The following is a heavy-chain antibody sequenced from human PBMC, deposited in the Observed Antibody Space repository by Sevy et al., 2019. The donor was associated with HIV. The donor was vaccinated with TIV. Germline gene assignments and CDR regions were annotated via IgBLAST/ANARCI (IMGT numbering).Heavy chain of an antibody. D-gene: IGHD3-22*01. CDR3: AKDHDNNWFDP. V-gene: IGHV3-23*01. Sequence: GGSLRLSCAASGFTFSSYGMHWVRQAPGKGLEWVSTITISGGNTYYADSVKGRFTISRDNSKNTLYLQMNSLRAEDTAIYFCAKDHDNNWFDPWGQGTLVTVSS. CDR2: ITISGGNT. CDR1: GFTFSSYG. J-gene: IGHJ5*02.